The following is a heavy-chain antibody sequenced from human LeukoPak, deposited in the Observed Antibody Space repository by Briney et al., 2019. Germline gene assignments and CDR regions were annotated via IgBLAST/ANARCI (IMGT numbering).Heavy chain of an antibody. Sequence: KPSETLSLTCAVSGYSIGSGYYWGWIRQSPGKGLEWIGSIYHSGITYHNPSLKSRVNISVDTSKNQFSLKLTSVTAADTALYYCARVVDYYYYYMDVWGKGTTVTVS. V-gene: IGHV4-38-2*01. J-gene: IGHJ6*03. CDR1: GYSIGSGYY. CDR3: ARVVDYYYYYMDV. CDR2: IYHSGIT.